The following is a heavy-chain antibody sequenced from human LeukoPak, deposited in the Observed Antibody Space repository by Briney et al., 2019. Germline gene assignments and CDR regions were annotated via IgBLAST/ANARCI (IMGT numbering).Heavy chain of an antibody. Sequence: PSETLSLTCAISGVYISSGAYSWSWIQQPPGKGLEWIGYIHHSGSTHYNPSLKGRVTISVDRSSNQFSLKLSSVTAADTAVYYCARVVTMVRGVISILYYFDYWGQGTQVAVSS. D-gene: IGHD3-10*01. CDR3: ARVVTMVRGVISILYYFDY. CDR2: IHHSGST. CDR1: GVYISSGAYS. J-gene: IGHJ4*02. V-gene: IGHV4-30-2*01.